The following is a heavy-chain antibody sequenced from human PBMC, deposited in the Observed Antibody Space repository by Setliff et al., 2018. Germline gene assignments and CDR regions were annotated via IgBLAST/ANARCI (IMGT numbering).Heavy chain of an antibody. D-gene: IGHD5-18*01. CDR1: GGSISTYY. J-gene: IGHJ4*02. V-gene: IGHV4-59*08. CDR3: ARLPPLHTPMALTFDY. CDR2: MYYSGDT. Sequence: TLSLTCTVSGGSISTYYWSWIRQPPGKGLEWIGYMYYSGDTNYNPSLKGRVTISVDTSKNQFSLELRSVTAADTAVYYCARLPPLHTPMALTFDYWGQGILVTVSS.